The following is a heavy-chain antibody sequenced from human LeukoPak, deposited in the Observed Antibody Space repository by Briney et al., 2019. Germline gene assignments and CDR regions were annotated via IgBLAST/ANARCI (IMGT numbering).Heavy chain of an antibody. J-gene: IGHJ4*02. CDR1: GGSMIRYF. D-gene: IGHD1-26*01. Sequence: PSETLSLTCTVSGGSMIRYFWNWIRQPPGKGLEWIGYISHSGSTNYNPSLKNRVTISVDTSNNQFSLKLYSVTAADTAVYYCARHRGSFGMWGQGTLVTVSS. CDR3: ARHRGSFGM. V-gene: IGHV4-59*08. CDR2: ISHSGST.